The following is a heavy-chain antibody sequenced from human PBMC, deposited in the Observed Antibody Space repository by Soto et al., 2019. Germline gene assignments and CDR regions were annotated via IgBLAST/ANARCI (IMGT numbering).Heavy chain of an antibody. CDR1: GGSFSGYY. D-gene: IGHD3-3*01. CDR2: IDHSGYT. CDR3: ARVRDWFDP. V-gene: IGHV4-34*01. Sequence: SETLSLTCAVYGGSFSGYYWNWIRQPPGKGLEWIGEIDHSGYTNYNPSLKSRVTISVDTSKNQFSLRLTSVTAADTAVYYCARVRDWFDPWGQGTLVTVSS. J-gene: IGHJ5*02.